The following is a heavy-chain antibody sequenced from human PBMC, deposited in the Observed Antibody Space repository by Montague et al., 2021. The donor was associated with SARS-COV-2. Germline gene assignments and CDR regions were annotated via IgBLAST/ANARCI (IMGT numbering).Heavy chain of an antibody. CDR2: IKKSEST. Sequence: SETLSLTCGVYGGSVGDDHWSWICKPPGKGLEWMGDIKKSESTNYNPSLKSRVTISVDTSRNQFSLKLTSVTAADTAVYFCAGGHLSVAMIVVVFASASYDFDYWGQGALVTVSS. V-gene: IGHV4-34*01. D-gene: IGHD3-22*01. J-gene: IGHJ4*02. CDR3: AGGHLSVAMIVVVFASASYDFDY. CDR1: GGSVGDDH.